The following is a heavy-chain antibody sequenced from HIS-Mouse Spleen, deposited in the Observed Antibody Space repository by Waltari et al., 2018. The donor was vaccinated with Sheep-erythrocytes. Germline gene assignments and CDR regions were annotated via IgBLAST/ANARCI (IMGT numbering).Heavy chain of an antibody. V-gene: IGHV3-30*18. D-gene: IGHD1-1*01. J-gene: IGHJ2*01. CDR1: GFTFSSYG. CDR3: AKVRTVNYWYFDL. CDR2: ISYDGSNK. Sequence: QVQLVESGGGVVQPGRSLRPSCAASGFTFSSYGLHWGRQAPGKGLEWVAVISYDGSNKYYADSVKGRFTISRDNSKNTLYLQMNSLRAEDTAVYYCAKVRTVNYWYFDLWGRGTLVTVSS.